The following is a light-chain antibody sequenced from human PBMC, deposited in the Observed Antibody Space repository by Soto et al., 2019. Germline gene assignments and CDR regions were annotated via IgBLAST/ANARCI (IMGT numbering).Light chain of an antibody. J-gene: IGLJ2*01. CDR2: SSN. V-gene: IGLV1-44*01. CDR1: SSNIGSSA. CDR3: AAWDDSLPGVV. Sequence: QSVLTQPPSASGTPGQRVTMSCSGTSSNIGSSAVSWYQQLPGTAPKLLIYSSNQRPSGVPDRFSGSKTGTSASLAISGLQSEDEADYYCAAWDDSLPGVVFGGGTKLTVL.